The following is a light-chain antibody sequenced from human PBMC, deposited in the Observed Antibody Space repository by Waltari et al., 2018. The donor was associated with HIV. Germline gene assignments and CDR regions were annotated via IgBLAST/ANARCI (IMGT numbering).Light chain of an antibody. Sequence: QSALTQPPSASGSPGQSVSISCTGTSSDVGGYNFVSWYQQHPGKAPKLMIYEVSKRPSGVPERFSGSKSGNTASLTVSGLQAEDEADYYCSSDAGSNNLWVFGGGTKLTVL. J-gene: IGLJ3*02. V-gene: IGLV2-8*01. CDR3: SSDAGSNNLWV. CDR1: SSDVGGYNF. CDR2: EVS.